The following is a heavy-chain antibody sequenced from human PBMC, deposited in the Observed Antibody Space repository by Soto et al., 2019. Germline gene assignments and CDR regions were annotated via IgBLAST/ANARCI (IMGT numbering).Heavy chain of an antibody. J-gene: IGHJ4*02. Sequence: QVQLQESGPGLMKPSETLSLTCTVSGGSISGSSYYWTWIRQPPGKGLEWIGYTYFTGTTDYNPSLKSRVTISADPSKNQISLTLTSVTAADTAVYYCAREGRRISMIRGFDSWGQGILVTVSS. CDR1: GGSISGSSYY. CDR2: TYFTGTT. V-gene: IGHV4-61*01. D-gene: IGHD3-10*01. CDR3: AREGRRISMIRGFDS.